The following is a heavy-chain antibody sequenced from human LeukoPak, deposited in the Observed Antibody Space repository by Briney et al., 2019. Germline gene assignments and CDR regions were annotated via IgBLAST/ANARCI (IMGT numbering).Heavy chain of an antibody. V-gene: IGHV3-7*01. D-gene: IGHD3-22*01. J-gene: IGHJ6*02. CDR1: GFTFSSYW. CDR2: IKQDGSEK. Sequence: GGSLRLSCAASGFTFSSYWMSWVRQAPGKGLEWVANIKQDGSEKYYVDSVKGRFTISRDNAKNSLYLQMNSLRAEDTAVYYCARVYYYDSSGYFNSFYYYYGMDVWGQGTTVTVSS. CDR3: ARVYYYDSSGYFNSFYYYYGMDV.